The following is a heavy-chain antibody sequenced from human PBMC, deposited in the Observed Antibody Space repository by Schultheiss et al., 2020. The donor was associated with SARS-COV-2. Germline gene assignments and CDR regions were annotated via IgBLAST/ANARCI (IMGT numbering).Heavy chain of an antibody. CDR1: GFSLSTTGMC. CDR3: AHRLAVRGVPTNNNWFDP. V-gene: IGHV2-5*08. CDR2: IHWDDDK. Sequence: SGPTLVKPTQTLTLTCTFSGFSLSTTGMCVSWIRQPPGMALEWLALIHWDDDKRYSPSLKSRLTITKDTSKNQVVLTMTNMDPVDTATYYCAHRLAVRGVPTNNNWFDPWGQGTLVTVSS. J-gene: IGHJ5*02. D-gene: IGHD3-10*01.